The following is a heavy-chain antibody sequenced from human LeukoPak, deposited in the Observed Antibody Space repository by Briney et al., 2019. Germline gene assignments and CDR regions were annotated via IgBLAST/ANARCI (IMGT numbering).Heavy chain of an antibody. Sequence: ASVKVSCKASGYTFTSYYMHWVRQAPGQGLEWMGVINPSGGSTSYAQKFQDRVTMTRDTSTSTVYMELSSLRSEDTAVYYCARPLTARWSDDAFDIWGQGTMVTVSS. CDR3: ARPLTARWSDDAFDI. CDR1: GYTFTSYY. J-gene: IGHJ3*02. V-gene: IGHV1-46*01. CDR2: INPSGGST. D-gene: IGHD4-23*01.